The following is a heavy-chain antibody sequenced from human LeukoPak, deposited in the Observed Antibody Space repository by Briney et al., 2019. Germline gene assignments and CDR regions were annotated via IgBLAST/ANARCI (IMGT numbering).Heavy chain of an antibody. CDR2: IDNSGTYI. Sequence: GGSLRLSCAASGVTFSSYSMNWVRQAPGKGLEWVSSIDNSGTYIYYADSVKGRFTISRDNSKNSLYLQMNSLRAEDTAVYYCASANPILLDYYYYYYMDVWGKGTTVTVSS. V-gene: IGHV3-21*01. J-gene: IGHJ6*03. D-gene: IGHD3-3*01. CDR1: GVTFSSYS. CDR3: ASANPILLDYYYYYYMDV.